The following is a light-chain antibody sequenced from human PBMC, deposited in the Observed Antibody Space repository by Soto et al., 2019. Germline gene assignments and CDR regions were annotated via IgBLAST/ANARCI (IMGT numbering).Light chain of an antibody. V-gene: IGKV3-15*01. Sequence: VVTQSPDTLYASPGESATLSCRASQSVSSNLAWYQQKPGQAPRLLIYGASTRATGITARFSGSGSGTEFTLTISSLQSEDFAVYYCQQYNNWPRTVGPGTKVEIK. CDR2: GAS. J-gene: IGKJ1*01. CDR1: QSVSSN. CDR3: QQYNNWPRT.